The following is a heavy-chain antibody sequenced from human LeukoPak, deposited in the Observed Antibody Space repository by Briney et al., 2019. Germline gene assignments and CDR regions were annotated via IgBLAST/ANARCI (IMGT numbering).Heavy chain of an antibody. Sequence: SETLSLTCTVSGGSISSYYWSWIRQPPGKGLEWIGYIYYSGSTNYNPSLKSRVTISVDTSKNQFSLKLSSVTAADTAVYYCARDGYSYGYGMDVWXXXTTVTVSS. V-gene: IGHV4-59*01. CDR3: ARDGYSYGYGMDV. CDR1: GGSISSYY. J-gene: IGHJ6*01. CDR2: IYYSGST. D-gene: IGHD5-18*01.